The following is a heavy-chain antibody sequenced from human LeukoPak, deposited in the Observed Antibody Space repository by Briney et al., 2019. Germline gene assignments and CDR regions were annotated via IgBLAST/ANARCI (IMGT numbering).Heavy chain of an antibody. CDR3: ARVHRLVPGPFHI. J-gene: IGHJ3*02. V-gene: IGHV4-59*01. D-gene: IGHD6-6*01. CDR2: IYYSGST. Sequence: SETLSLTCTVSGGSISSYYWSWIRQPPGKGLEWIGNIYYSGSTNYNPSLKSRVTISVDTSKNQFSLNLRSVTAADTAVFYCARVHRLVPGPFHIWGQGAMVIVSS. CDR1: GGSISSYY.